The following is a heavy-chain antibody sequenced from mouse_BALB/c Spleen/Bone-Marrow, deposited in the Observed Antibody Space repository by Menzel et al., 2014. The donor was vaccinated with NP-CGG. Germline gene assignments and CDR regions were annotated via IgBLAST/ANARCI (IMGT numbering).Heavy chain of an antibody. CDR1: GYSFTSYW. CDR2: IHPSATET. CDR3: ARLEGNYGSTFAY. J-gene: IGHJ3*01. D-gene: IGHD1-1*01. V-gene: IGHV1-74*04. Sequence: SGAALVRPGASVKLSCKASGYSFTSYWMNWVKQRPGHGLEWIGMIHPSATETRLNQRFKDKATLTVDKSPSTAYTQLNSPTSEDSAVYYCARLEGNYGSTFAYWGQGTLVTVSA.